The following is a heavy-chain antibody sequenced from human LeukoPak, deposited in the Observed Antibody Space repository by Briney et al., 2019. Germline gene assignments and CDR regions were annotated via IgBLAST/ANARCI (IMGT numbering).Heavy chain of an antibody. V-gene: IGHV4-61*01. D-gene: IGHD2-15*01. CDR3: ARDLLVAGFDP. CDR1: GYSISSGYY. CDR2: IYYSGST. J-gene: IGHJ5*02. Sequence: SETLSLTCAVSGYSISSGYYWGWIRQPPGKGLEWIGYIYYSGSTNYNPSLKSRVTISVDTSKNQFSLKLSSVTAADTAVYYCARDLLVAGFDPWGQGTLVTVSS.